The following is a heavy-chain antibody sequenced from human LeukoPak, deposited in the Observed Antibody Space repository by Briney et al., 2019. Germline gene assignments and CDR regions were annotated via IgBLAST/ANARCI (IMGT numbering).Heavy chain of an antibody. D-gene: IGHD3-10*01. J-gene: IGHJ5*02. V-gene: IGHV3-21*01. CDR2: ISSSSSYI. Sequence: GGSLRLSCAASGFTFSSYSMNWVRQAPGKGLEWVSSISSSSSYIYYADSVKGRFTISRDNAKNSLYLQMNSLRAEDTAVYYCATDLIHYYASGAKTWGQGTLVTASS. CDR3: ATDLIHYYASGAKT. CDR1: GFTFSSYS.